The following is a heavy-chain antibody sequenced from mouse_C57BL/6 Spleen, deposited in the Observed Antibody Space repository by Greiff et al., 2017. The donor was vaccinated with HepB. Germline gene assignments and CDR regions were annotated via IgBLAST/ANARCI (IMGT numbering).Heavy chain of an antibody. Sequence: VKLQQSGAELVRPGASVTLSCKASGYTFTDYEMHWVKQTPVHGLEWIGAIDPETGGTAYNQKFKGKAILTADKSSSTAYMELRSLTSEDSAVYYCTRWGYGSSPAWFAYWGQGTLVTVSA. V-gene: IGHV1-15*01. CDR2: IDPETGGT. J-gene: IGHJ3*01. D-gene: IGHD1-1*01. CDR1: GYTFTDYE. CDR3: TRWGYGSSPAWFAY.